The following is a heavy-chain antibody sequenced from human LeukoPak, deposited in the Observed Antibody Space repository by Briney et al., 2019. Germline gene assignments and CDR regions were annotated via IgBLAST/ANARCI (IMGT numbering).Heavy chain of an antibody. Sequence: SETLSLTCTVSGGSISSYYWSWIRQPPGKGLEWIGYIYYSGSTNCNPSLKSRVTISVDTSKNQFSLKLSSVTAADTAVYYCARWAVTSWFDPWGQGTLVTVSS. CDR3: ARWAVTSWFDP. V-gene: IGHV4-59*01. J-gene: IGHJ5*02. CDR1: GGSISSYY. CDR2: IYYSGST. D-gene: IGHD4-17*01.